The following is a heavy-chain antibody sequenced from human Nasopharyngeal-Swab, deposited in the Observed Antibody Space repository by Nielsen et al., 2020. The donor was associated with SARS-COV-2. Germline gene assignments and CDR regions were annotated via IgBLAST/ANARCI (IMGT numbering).Heavy chain of an antibody. V-gene: IGHV4-59*13. CDR1: NGSITSYY. CDR2: IYISGSP. CDR3: ARGALGRSLRGRGMDV. D-gene: IGHD3-10*01. J-gene: IGHJ6*02. Sequence: SETLSLTCTVSNGSITSYYWSWIRQPPGKGLEWNGYIYISGSPSYNPPLKSRVTMPVDTSTNQFSLNLTPVTAADRAVYYCARGALGRSLRGRGMDVWGQGTTVTVSS.